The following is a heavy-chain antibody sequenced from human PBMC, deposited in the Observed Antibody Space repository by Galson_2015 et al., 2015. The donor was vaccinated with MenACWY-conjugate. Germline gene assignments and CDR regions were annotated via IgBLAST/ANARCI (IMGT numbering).Heavy chain of an antibody. D-gene: IGHD3-22*01. V-gene: IGHV3-74*01. CDR3: ARVGQERRTLLPNLDG. J-gene: IGHJ4*02. CDR2: IKADGSFS. CDR1: GFTFNNYW. Sequence: SLRLSCAASGFTFNNYWMHWVRQPPGKGLEWISYIKADGSFSNYADSVKGRFTISTDNAKNMVYLQMNSLRGEDTGVYFCARVGQERRTLLPNLDGGGQGTRVTVAS.